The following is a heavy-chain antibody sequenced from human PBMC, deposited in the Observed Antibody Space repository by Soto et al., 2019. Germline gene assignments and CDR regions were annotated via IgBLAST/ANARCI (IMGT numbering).Heavy chain of an antibody. CDR1: GFTFSSYW. CDR3: ARAETTKYDSSGYGY. J-gene: IGHJ1*01. CDR2: INGDGSIT. Sequence: EVQLVESGGDLVQPGGSLRLSCAASGFTFSSYWMHWVRQVPGKGLEWVARINGDGSITSHADSVTGRFTISRDNGKDTLDLQMRSLRAEDTGVYYCARAETTKYDSSGYGYWGQGVRVIVSS. V-gene: IGHV3-74*03. D-gene: IGHD3-22*01.